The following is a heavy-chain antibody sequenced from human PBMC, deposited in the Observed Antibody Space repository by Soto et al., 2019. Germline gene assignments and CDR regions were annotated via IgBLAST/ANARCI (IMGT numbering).Heavy chain of an antibody. V-gene: IGHV3-23*01. CDR3: ASDIVVVVAATVRAQDAFDI. J-gene: IGHJ3*02. CDR1: GFTFSSYA. D-gene: IGHD2-15*01. Sequence: PGGALSLSCAASGFTFSSYAISWVRQAPAPGLEWVSAISGSGGSTYYADAVKGRFTISRDNSKNTLYLQMNSLRAEDTAVYYCASDIVVVVAATVRAQDAFDIWGQGTMVTVSS. CDR2: ISGSGGST.